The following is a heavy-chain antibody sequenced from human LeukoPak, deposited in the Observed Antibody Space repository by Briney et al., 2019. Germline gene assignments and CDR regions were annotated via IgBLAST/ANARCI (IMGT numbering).Heavy chain of an antibody. CDR2: VFHTGDT. CDR1: GGSIRSYY. Sequence: SETLSLTCTVSGGSIRSYYWSWIRQPPGKGLEWIGYVFHTGDTNYNPSLKSRGTISVDTSKNQFSLKLSSVTAADTAVYYCARAPPLYYDFWSGYSYYFDYWGQGTLVTVSS. D-gene: IGHD3-3*01. J-gene: IGHJ4*02. CDR3: ARAPPLYYDFWSGYSYYFDY. V-gene: IGHV4-59*12.